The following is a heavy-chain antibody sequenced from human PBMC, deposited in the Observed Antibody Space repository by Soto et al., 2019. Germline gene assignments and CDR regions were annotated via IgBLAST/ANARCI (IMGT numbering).Heavy chain of an antibody. V-gene: IGHV1-8*01. CDR3: AKSSYAFWCCGDTRDALDF. J-gene: IGHJ3*01. CDR2: MNPNSGNT. CDR1: GYTFTSYD. Sequence: GASVKVSCKASGYTFTSYDINWVRQATGQGLEWMGWMNPNSGNTGYAQKFQGRVTMTRNTSISTAYMELSSLRSEDTAVYCCAKSSYAFWCCGDTRDALDFWGQGTMVTGSS. D-gene: IGHD3-3*01.